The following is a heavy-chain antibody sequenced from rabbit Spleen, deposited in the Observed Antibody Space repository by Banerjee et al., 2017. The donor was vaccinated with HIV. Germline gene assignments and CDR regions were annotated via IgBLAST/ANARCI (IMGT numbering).Heavy chain of an antibody. V-gene: IGHV1S40*01. Sequence: QSLEESGGDLVKPEGSLTLTCKASGVSFSDKDVMCWVRQAPGKGLEWIACINIVTGKSVYASWAKGRFIMSRTSSTTVTLQMTSLTAADTATYFCARDAGTSFSTYGMDLWGPGTLVTVS. CDR3: ARDAGTSFSTYGMDL. D-gene: IGHD8-1*01. CDR2: INIVTGKS. J-gene: IGHJ6*01. CDR1: GVSFSDKDV.